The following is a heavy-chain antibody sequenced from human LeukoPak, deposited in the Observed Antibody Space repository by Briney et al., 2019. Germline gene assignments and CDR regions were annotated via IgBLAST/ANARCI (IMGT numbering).Heavy chain of an antibody. CDR1: GFTFSSDG. Sequence: PGGSLRLSCAASGFTFSSDGMTWVRQAPGKGLEWVSGISGSGGSTYYEDSVKGRFTISRDNSRNTLYLQMNSLRAEDTAVYYCAKNSGGTCYSHLDYWGQGTLVTVSS. J-gene: IGHJ4*02. V-gene: IGHV3-23*01. CDR2: ISGSGGST. D-gene: IGHD2-15*01. CDR3: AKNSGGTCYSHLDY.